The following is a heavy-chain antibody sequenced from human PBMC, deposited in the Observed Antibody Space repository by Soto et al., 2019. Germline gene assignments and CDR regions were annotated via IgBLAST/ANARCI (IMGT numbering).Heavy chain of an antibody. J-gene: IGHJ4*02. Sequence: QVQLVESGGGVVQPGRSLRLSCAASGFTFSSYGMHWVRQAPGKGLEWVAVISYDGSNKYYADSVKGRFTISRDNSKNTLYLEMNSLRAEDTAVYYCAKDRTRYYYDSSGYYFHYWGQGTLVTVSS. CDR2: ISYDGSNK. CDR1: GFTFSSYG. D-gene: IGHD3-22*01. CDR3: AKDRTRYYYDSSGYYFHY. V-gene: IGHV3-30*18.